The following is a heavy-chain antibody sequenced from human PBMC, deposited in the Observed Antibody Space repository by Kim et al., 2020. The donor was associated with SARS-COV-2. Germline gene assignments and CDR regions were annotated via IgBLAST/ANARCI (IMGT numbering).Heavy chain of an antibody. V-gene: IGHV3-9*01. CDR3: AKDMVSSSSGSDY. Sequence: ASAVKGRFTISRDNAKNSLFLQKNSLRAEDTALYYCAKDMVSSSSGSDYWGQGTLVTVSS. D-gene: IGHD6-6*01. J-gene: IGHJ4*01.